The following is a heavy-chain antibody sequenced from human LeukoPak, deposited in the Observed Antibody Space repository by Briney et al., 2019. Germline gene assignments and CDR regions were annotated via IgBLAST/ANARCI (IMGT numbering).Heavy chain of an antibody. Sequence: ASVKVSCKASGYTFTSYDINWVRQATGQGLEWMGWMNPNSGNTGYAQKFQGRVTMTRNTSISTAYMQLSSLRSEDTAVYYCARGENYAIWALYYYYCMDVRGQGTTVTVSS. CDR1: GYTFTSYD. V-gene: IGHV1-8*01. J-gene: IGHJ6*02. D-gene: IGHD3-9*01. CDR2: MNPNSGNT. CDR3: ARGENYAIWALYYYYCMDV.